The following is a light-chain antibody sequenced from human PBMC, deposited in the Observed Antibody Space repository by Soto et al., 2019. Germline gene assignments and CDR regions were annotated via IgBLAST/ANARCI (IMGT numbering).Light chain of an antibody. CDR2: DAS. CDR3: QQRSNWPRT. V-gene: IGKV3-11*01. Sequence: TQSPSSLSASVGDRVTITCRASQSVFNYLAWYQQKPGQAPRLLIYDASNRATGIPPRFSGSGSGTDFTLTISSLEPEDFAVYYCQQRSNWPRTFGQGTKVDIK. CDR1: QSVFNY. J-gene: IGKJ1*01.